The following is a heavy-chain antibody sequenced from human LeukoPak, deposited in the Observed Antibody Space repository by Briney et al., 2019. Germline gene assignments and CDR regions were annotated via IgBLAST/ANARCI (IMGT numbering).Heavy chain of an antibody. CDR2: IYPGDSDT. Sequence: GESLKISCKGSGYSFTSYWIGWVRQMPGKGLEWMGIIYPGDSDTRYSPSFQGQVTISADKSISTAYLQWSSLKASDTAMYYCARASGEDIVVVPACFDLWGRGTLVTVSS. CDR1: GYSFTSYW. V-gene: IGHV5-51*01. J-gene: IGHJ2*01. D-gene: IGHD2-2*01. CDR3: ARASGEDIVVVPACFDL.